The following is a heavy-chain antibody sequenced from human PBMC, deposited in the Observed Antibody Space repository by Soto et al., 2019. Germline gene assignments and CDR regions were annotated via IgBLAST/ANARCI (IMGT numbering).Heavy chain of an antibody. Sequence: ASVKVSCKASGYTFTSYDINWVRQATGQGLEWMGWMNSNSGNTGYAQKFQFRVTMIRNTSICTAYMELSSLRSEDTAFYYCPKALSYYYDSSGYFDYWGQGTLVTVSS. D-gene: IGHD3-22*01. CDR1: GYTFTSYD. V-gene: IGHV1-8*01. CDR3: PKALSYYYDSSGYFDY. CDR2: MNSNSGNT. J-gene: IGHJ4*02.